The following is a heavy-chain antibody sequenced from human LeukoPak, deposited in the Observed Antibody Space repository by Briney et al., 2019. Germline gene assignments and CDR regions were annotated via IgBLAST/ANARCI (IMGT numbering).Heavy chain of an antibody. Sequence: GSLRLSCAASGFTFSNYAMSWVRQAPGKGLEWVSAISGSGAYTYYADSVKGRLTISRDNSKNTLYLQMNSLRAEDTAVYYCAKDDGLAAAGTSFDYWGRGTLVTVSS. CDR3: AKDDGLAAAGTSFDY. CDR1: GFTFSNYA. J-gene: IGHJ4*02. D-gene: IGHD6-13*01. CDR2: ISGSGAYT. V-gene: IGHV3-23*01.